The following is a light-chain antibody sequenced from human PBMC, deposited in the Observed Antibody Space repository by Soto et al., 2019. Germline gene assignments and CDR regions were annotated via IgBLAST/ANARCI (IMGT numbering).Light chain of an antibody. CDR2: GAS. V-gene: IGKV3-20*01. CDR3: QQDGSSPPWT. CDR1: QSVSSSY. Sequence: EIVLTQSPGTLSLSPGERATLSCRASQSVSSSYLDWYQQKPGQAPRLLIYGASSRATGIPDRFSGSGSGTDFTLTISRLEPEDFAVYYCQQDGSSPPWTFGQGTKVEIK. J-gene: IGKJ1*01.